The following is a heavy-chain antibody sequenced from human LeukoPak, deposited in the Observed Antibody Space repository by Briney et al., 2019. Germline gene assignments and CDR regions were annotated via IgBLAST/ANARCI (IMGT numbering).Heavy chain of an antibody. CDR3: ARTLGYCSGGSCYFGWFDP. Sequence: SETLSLTCAVYGGSFSGYYWSWIRQPPGKGLEWIGEINHSGSTNYNPPLKSRVTISVDTSKNQFSLKLSSVTAADTAVYYCARTLGYCSGGSCYFGWFDPWGQGTLVTVSS. V-gene: IGHV4-34*01. J-gene: IGHJ5*02. D-gene: IGHD2-15*01. CDR2: INHSGST. CDR1: GGSFSGYY.